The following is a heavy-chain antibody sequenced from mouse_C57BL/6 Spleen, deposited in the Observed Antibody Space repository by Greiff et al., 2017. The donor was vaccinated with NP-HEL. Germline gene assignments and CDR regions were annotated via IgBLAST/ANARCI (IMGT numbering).Heavy chain of an antibody. CDR2: IDPENGDT. V-gene: IGHV14-4*01. CDR3: TLLWLRRDY. J-gene: IGHJ2*01. Sequence: DVQLQESGAELVRPGASVKLSCTASGFNIKDDYMHWVKQRPEQGLEWIGWIDPENGDTEYASKFQGKATITADTSSNTAYLQLSSLTSEDTAAYYCTLLWLRRDYWGQGTTLTVSS. CDR1: GFNIKDDY. D-gene: IGHD2-2*01.